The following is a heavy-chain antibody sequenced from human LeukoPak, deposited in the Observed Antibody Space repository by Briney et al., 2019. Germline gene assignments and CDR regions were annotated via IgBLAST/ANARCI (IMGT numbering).Heavy chain of an antibody. D-gene: IGHD5-24*01. Sequence: SETLSLTCAVSGDSISPYYWTWIRQSPGKGLECIGYIYFSGSATYNPSLRSRVTMSVDTSKNQFSLKLRPVTAADTAIYYCARGARRESEAFDIWGQGTMVTVAS. CDR2: IYFSGSA. J-gene: IGHJ3*02. V-gene: IGHV4-59*01. CDR3: ARGARRESEAFDI. CDR1: GDSISPYY.